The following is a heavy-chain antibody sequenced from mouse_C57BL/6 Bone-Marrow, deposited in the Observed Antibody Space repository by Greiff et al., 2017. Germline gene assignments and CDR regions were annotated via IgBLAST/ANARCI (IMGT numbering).Heavy chain of an antibody. CDR2: ISSGGSYT. CDR3: ARGGGYWFAY. J-gene: IGHJ3*01. V-gene: IGHV5-6*01. D-gene: IGHD1-1*02. Sequence: EVKLVESGGDLVKPGGSLKLSCAASGFTFSSYGMSWVRQTPDKRLEWVATISSGGSYTYYPDSVKGRFTISSDNAKNTLYLQMSRLKSEDTAMYYCARGGGYWFAYWGQGTLVTVSA. CDR1: GFTFSSYG.